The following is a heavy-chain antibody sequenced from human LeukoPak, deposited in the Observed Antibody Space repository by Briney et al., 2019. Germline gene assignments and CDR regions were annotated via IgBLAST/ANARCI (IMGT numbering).Heavy chain of an antibody. D-gene: IGHD5-18*01. J-gene: IGHJ6*02. CDR1: GFTFTTYW. CDR3: ARDAVDTANAV. V-gene: IGHV3-74*01. Sequence: GGSLRLSCAASGFTFTTYWMHWVRQAPGKGLVWVSHINSDGSITSYADSVKGRFTISRDNAKNTLCLQMNSLRAEDTAVYYCARDAVDTANAVWGQGTTVTVSS. CDR2: INSDGSIT.